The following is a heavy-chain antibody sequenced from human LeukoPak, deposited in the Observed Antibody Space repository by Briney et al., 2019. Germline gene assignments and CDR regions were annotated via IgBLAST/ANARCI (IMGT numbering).Heavy chain of an antibody. CDR2: ISAYNGNT. CDR1: GYTFTSYG. CDR3: ARGTYYDSSAYSGVRLFDY. Sequence: ASVKVSCKASGYTFTSYGISWVRQAPGQGLEWMGWISAYNGNTNYAQKFQGRVTMTRDTSITTAYMELTRLTSDDTAVYSCARGTYYDSSAYSGVRLFDYWGQGTLVTVSS. D-gene: IGHD3-22*01. V-gene: IGHV1-18*01. J-gene: IGHJ4*02.